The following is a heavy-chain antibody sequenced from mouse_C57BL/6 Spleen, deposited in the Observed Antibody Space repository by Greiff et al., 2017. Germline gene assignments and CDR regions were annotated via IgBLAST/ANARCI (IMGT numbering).Heavy chain of an antibody. J-gene: IGHJ2*01. CDR1: GYAFSSYW. D-gene: IGHD2-1*01. CDR3: ARNYGNYLSDY. CDR2: IYPGDGDT. Sequence: VQLQESGAELVKPGASVKISCKASGYAFSSYWMNWVKQRPGKGLEWIGQIYPGDGDTNYNGKFKGKATLTADKSSSTAYMQLSSLTSEDSAVYFCARNYGNYLSDYWGQGTTLTVSS. V-gene: IGHV1-80*01.